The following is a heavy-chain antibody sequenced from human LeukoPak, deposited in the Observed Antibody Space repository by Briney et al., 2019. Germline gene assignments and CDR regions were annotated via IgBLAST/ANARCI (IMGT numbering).Heavy chain of an antibody. D-gene: IGHD5-12*01. V-gene: IGHV3-23*01. CDR3: ARVGYSGYDYDY. CDR2: ISGSGDST. J-gene: IGHJ4*02. CDR1: GFTFSSYA. Sequence: GGSLRLSCEASGFTFSSYAMSWVRQAPGKGLEWVSVISGSGDSTYYADSVEGRCTISRDNSKDALYLQMNSLRAEDTAVYYCARVGYSGYDYDYCGQGTLVTVSS.